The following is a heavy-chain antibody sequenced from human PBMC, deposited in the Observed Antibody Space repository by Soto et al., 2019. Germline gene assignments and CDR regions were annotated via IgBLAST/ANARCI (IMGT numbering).Heavy chain of an antibody. CDR3: AREDDGGDRDYYGLDV. D-gene: IGHD2-21*02. V-gene: IGHV4-30-4*08. CDR2: IYYNGSI. J-gene: IGHJ6*02. Sequence: WTWIRQSPGKGLEWIGYIYYNGSIFYNPSFKSRVTISVDTSKNQFSLQLSSVTAADTDVYFCAREDDGGDRDYYGLDVWGQGTTVTVSS.